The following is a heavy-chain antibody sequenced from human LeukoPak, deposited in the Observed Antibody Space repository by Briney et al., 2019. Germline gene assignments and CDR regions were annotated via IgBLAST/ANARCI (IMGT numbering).Heavy chain of an antibody. Sequence: GSLGLSCAASGFTFSNAWMSWVRQAPGKGLEGVGRIKSKTDGGTTDYAAPVKGRFTISRDDSKNTLYLQMNSLKTEDTAVYYCTTEVRGYSYGSFDYWGQGTLVTVSS. J-gene: IGHJ4*02. V-gene: IGHV3-15*01. CDR2: IKSKTDGGTT. CDR3: TTEVRGYSYGSFDY. CDR1: GFTFSNAW. D-gene: IGHD5-18*01.